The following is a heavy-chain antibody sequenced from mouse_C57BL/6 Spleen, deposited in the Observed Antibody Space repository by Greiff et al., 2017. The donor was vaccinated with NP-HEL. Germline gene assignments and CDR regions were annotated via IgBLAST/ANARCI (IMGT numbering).Heavy chain of an antibody. Sequence: EVQLQQSGPELVKPGASVKISCKASGYTFTDYYMNWVKQSHGQSLEWIGEINPNNGGTSYKQKFKGKATLTVDKSSSTAYMELRSLTSEDSAVYCCARGDFDGWWYFDVWGPRTPVPVSS. CDR2: INPNNGGT. CDR1: GYTFTDYY. J-gene: IGHJ1*01. D-gene: IGHD2-3*01. CDR3: ARGDFDGWWYFDV. V-gene: IGHV1-26*01.